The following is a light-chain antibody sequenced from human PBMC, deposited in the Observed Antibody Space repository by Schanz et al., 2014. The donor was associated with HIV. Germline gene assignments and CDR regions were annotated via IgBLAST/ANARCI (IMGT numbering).Light chain of an antibody. Sequence: EIVLTQSPGTLSLSPGERATLSCRASQSISGTYLAWYQHKPGQAPRLLFYGASSRATGIPDRFSGSDSGTDFTLTISRVEPEDYAVYYCQQYGASTPCTFGQGTKLEIK. V-gene: IGKV3-20*01. CDR2: GAS. J-gene: IGKJ2*02. CDR3: QQYGASTPCT. CDR1: QSISGTY.